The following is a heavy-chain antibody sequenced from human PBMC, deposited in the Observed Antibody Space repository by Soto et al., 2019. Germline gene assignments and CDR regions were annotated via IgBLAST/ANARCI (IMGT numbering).Heavy chain of an antibody. Sequence: PSETLSLTCTVSGGSISSGGYYWSWIRQHPGKGLEWIGYIYYSGSTYYNPSLKSRVTISVDTSKNQFSLKLSSVTAADTAVYYCARVGYCSGGSCSYLDYFDYWGQGTLVTVSS. V-gene: IGHV4-31*03. CDR2: IYYSGST. D-gene: IGHD2-15*01. CDR3: ARVGYCSGGSCSYLDYFDY. CDR1: GGSISSGGYY. J-gene: IGHJ4*02.